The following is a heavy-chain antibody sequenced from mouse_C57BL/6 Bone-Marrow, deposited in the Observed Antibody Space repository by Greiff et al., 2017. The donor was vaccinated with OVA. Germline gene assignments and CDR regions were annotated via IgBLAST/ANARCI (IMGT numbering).Heavy chain of an antibody. CDR3: SSYYGSSYWYFDV. Sequence: EVQLQQSGAELVRPGASVKLSCTASGFNITAYYMHWVKQRPEQGLEWIGRIDPEDGDTEYAPKFQGKATMTADTSSNTAYLQLSSLTSEDSSVYYCSSYYGSSYWYFDVWGTGTTVTVSS. CDR1: GFNITAYY. J-gene: IGHJ1*03. D-gene: IGHD1-1*01. V-gene: IGHV14-1*01. CDR2: IDPEDGDT.